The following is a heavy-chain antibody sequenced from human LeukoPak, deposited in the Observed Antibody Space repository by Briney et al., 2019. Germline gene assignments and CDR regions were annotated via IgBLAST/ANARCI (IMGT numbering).Heavy chain of an antibody. V-gene: IGHV1-2*02. Sequence: GAAVKVSCKASGYTFSGHYMHWVRQAPGQGLEWMGWINPKNAATNYAQKFQGRVTMTRDTSAVTVYMELSGLRSDDTAVYYCARGPRVVMVRGVIYGGVSSDPTTNWFDPWGQGTLVTVSS. CDR2: INPKNAAT. J-gene: IGHJ5*02. D-gene: IGHD3-10*01. CDR3: ARGPRVVMVRGVIYGGVSSDPTTNWFDP. CDR1: GYTFSGHY.